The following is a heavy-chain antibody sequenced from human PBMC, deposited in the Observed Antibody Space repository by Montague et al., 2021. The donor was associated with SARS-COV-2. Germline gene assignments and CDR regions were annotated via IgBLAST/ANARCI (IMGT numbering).Heavy chain of an antibody. CDR3: ARGPRITMIVVVITDIGFDP. CDR1: GGSVSDYY. J-gene: IGHJ5*02. Sequence: SETLSLTCAVYGGSVSDYYWSWIRQPPGKGLEWIGEINHSGSTNYNPSLKSRVTTSVDTSKNQFSLKLTSATAADTAVYYCARGPRITMIVVVITDIGFDPWGQGTLVTVSS. D-gene: IGHD3-22*01. V-gene: IGHV4-34*01. CDR2: INHSGST.